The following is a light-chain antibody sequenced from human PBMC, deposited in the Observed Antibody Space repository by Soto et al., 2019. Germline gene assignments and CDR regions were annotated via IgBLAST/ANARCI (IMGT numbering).Light chain of an antibody. V-gene: IGLV2-14*01. CDR2: DVS. Sequence: QSVLTQPASVSGSPGQSISISCTGTSSDVGGYNYVSWYQQHPGKAPKLMIYDVSNRPSGVSNRFSGSKSGNTASLTISGLQAEDEADYXCSPYTSSSTRVFGTGTKVTVL. CDR1: SSDVGGYNY. CDR3: SPYTSSSTRV. J-gene: IGLJ1*01.